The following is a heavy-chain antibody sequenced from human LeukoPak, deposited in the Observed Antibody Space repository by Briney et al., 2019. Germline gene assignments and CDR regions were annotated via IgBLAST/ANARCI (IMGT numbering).Heavy chain of an antibody. CDR3: ARARPYYDILTGTRRDDAFDI. D-gene: IGHD3-9*01. CDR2: INSDGSST. V-gene: IGHV3-74*01. Sequence: AGSLRLSCAASGFTFSSYWMHWVRQAPGKGLVWVSRINSDGSSTSYADSVKGRFTTSRDNEKNTLYLQMNSLRAEDTAVYYCARARPYYDILTGTRRDDAFDIWGQRTMVTVSS. CDR1: GFTFSSYW. J-gene: IGHJ3*02.